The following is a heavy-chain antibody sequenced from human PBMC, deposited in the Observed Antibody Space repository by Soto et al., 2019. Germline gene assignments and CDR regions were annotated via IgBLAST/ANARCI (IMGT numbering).Heavy chain of an antibody. Sequence: SVKVSGKASGGTFGSDAITWVRQAPGQGLEWVGRTIPIFGTTNYAQNLQGRVTISADKSTLTSYMELHSLTSDDTALYYCARDRTDSGYYTNWLDPWGQGTQVTVSS. V-gene: IGHV1-69*06. J-gene: IGHJ5*02. D-gene: IGHD3-22*01. CDR3: ARDRTDSGYYTNWLDP. CDR1: GGTFGSDA. CDR2: TIPIFGTT.